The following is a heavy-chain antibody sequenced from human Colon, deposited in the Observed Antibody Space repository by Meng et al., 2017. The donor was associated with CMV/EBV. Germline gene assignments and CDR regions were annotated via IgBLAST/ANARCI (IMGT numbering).Heavy chain of an antibody. V-gene: IGHV3-23*03. J-gene: IGHJ3*02. CDR3: VTAPVRWPQLRTSLNI. D-gene: IGHD5-24*01. Sequence: GGSLRLSCEASEFAINTYAMAWVRQAPGKGLDFVSLIYASGSPTHSPDSLRGRFIISRDNLKNTVYLQMNNLTPDDTAVYYCVTAPVRWPQLRTSLNIWGQGTMVTVSS. CDR1: EFAINTYA. CDR2: IYASGSPT.